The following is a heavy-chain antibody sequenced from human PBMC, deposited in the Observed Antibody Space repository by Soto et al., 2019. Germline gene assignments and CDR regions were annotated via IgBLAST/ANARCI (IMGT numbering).Heavy chain of an antibody. CDR1: GYTFIDCY. D-gene: IGHD5-12*01. CDR2: INPNSGAS. J-gene: IGHJ4*02. V-gene: IGHV1-2*02. CDR3: ARWRDVVANHDS. Sequence: ASVKVSCKTSGYTFIDCYVHWIRQAPGQGLEWVGWINPNSGASNYAQNFQGRVTMTRDRSSSTVYMELTGLRSDDTAVYYCARWRDVVANHDSWGQGSMGTVSS.